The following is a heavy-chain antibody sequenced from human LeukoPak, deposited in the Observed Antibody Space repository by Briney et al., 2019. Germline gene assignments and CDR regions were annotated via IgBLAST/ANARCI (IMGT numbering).Heavy chain of an antibody. CDR2: IRYDGSNK. J-gene: IGHJ4*02. CDR1: GFTFSSYG. Sequence: GGSLRLSCAASGFTFSSYGMHWVRQAPGKGLEWVAFIRYDGSNKYYADSVKGRFTISRDNSKNTLYLQMNSLRAEDTAVYYCAKDLGYSSSPFYFDYWGQGTLVTVSS. V-gene: IGHV3-30*02. D-gene: IGHD6-13*01. CDR3: AKDLGYSSSPFYFDY.